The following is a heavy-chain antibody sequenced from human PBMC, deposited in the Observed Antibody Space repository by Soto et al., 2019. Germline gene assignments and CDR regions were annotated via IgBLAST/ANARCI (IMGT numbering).Heavy chain of an antibody. CDR2: ISSSSSTI. J-gene: IGHJ6*02. CDR3: ARDPSYYYDSSGYYSAYGMDV. D-gene: IGHD3-22*01. Sequence: HPGGSLRLSCAASGFTFSSYSMNWVRQAPGKGLEWVSYISSSSSTIYYADSVKGRFTISRDNAKNSLYLQMNSLRDEDTAVYYCARDPSYYYDSSGYYSAYGMDVWGQGTTVTVSS. V-gene: IGHV3-48*02. CDR1: GFTFSSYS.